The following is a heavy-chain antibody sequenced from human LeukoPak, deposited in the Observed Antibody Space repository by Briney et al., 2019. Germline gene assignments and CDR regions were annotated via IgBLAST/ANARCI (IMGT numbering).Heavy chain of an antibody. D-gene: IGHD1-7*01. CDR1: GGTFSSYA. CDR3: ARGAPNWNYENYYYYYMDV. J-gene: IGHJ6*03. V-gene: IGHV1-69*05. CDR2: IIPIFGTA. Sequence: ASVKVSCKASGGTFSSYAISWVRQAPGQGLEWMGGIIPIFGTANYAQKFQGRATITTDESTSTAYMELSSLRSKDTAVYYCARGAPNWNYENYYYYYMDVWGKGTTVTVSS.